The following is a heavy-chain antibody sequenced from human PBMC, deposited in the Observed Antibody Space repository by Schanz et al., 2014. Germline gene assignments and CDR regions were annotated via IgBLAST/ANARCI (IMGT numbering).Heavy chain of an antibody. CDR2: TNPNGGA. V-gene: IGHV1-2*04. Sequence: QGHLVQSGAEVKEPGASVQVSCKASGYVFTAYYMHWVRQAPGQGLEWMGVTNPNGGAEFAQKFQGWISMTRDTSTTTFYMELSSLTSDDTAVYFCARDVGRPGHFWYFDLWGRGTLVTVSS. CDR1: GYVFTAYY. D-gene: IGHD1-1*01. J-gene: IGHJ2*01. CDR3: ARDVGRPGHFWYFDL.